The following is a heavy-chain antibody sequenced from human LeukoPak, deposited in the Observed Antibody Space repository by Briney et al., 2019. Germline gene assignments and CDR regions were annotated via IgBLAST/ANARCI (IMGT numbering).Heavy chain of an antibody. V-gene: IGHV3-7*01. J-gene: IGHJ4*02. CDR1: GFTFSMYW. CDR3: ARDSSPDSSGYYY. CDR2: IKEDGSEK. D-gene: IGHD3-22*01. Sequence: GGSLRLSRAASGFTFSMYWMSWVRQAPGKGPEWVANIKEDGSEKHYVDSVKGRFTISRDNAKNSLYLQMSSLRAEDTAVYYCARDSSPDSSGYYYWGQGTLVIVSS.